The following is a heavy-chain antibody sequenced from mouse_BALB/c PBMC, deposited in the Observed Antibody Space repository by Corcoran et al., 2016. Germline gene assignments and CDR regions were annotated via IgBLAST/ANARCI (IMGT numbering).Heavy chain of an antibody. Sequence: QIQLVQSGPELKKPGETVKISCKASGYTFTNYGMNWVKQAPGKGLKWMGWINTYTGEPTYADDFKGRFAFSLETSVSTAYLQINNLKNEDMATYFGARSYGSSLWYFDVWGAGTTVTVSS. CDR2: INTYTGEP. V-gene: IGHV9-1*02. J-gene: IGHJ1*01. D-gene: IGHD1-1*01. CDR3: ARSYGSSLWYFDV. CDR1: GYTFTNYG.